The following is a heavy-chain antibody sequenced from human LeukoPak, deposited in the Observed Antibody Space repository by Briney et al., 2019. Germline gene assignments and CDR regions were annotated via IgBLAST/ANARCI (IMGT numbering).Heavy chain of an antibody. CDR2: ISSSSSTI. J-gene: IGHJ4*02. CDR1: GFTFSSYS. V-gene: IGHV3-48*04. CDR3: ARDQALFSTVVPAAFDY. Sequence: PGGSLRLFCAASGFTFSSYSMNWVRQAPGKGLEWVSYISSSSSTIYYADSVKGRFTISRDNAKNSLYLQMNSLRAEDTAVYYCARDQALFSTVVPAAFDYWGQGTLVTVSS. D-gene: IGHD2-2*01.